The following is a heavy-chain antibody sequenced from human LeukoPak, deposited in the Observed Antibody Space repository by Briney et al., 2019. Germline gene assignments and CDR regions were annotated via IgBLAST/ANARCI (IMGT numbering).Heavy chain of an antibody. J-gene: IGHJ6*02. CDR1: GGSISSSSYY. D-gene: IGHD4-17*01. CDR3: AREDPQTTVPEGMDV. CDR2: IYYSGST. Sequence: SETLSLTCTVSGGSISSSSYYWGWIRQPPGKGLEWIGSIYYSGSTYYNPSLKSRVTISVDTSKNQFPLKLSSVTAADTAVYYCAREDPQTTVPEGMDVWGQGTTVTVSS. V-gene: IGHV4-39*06.